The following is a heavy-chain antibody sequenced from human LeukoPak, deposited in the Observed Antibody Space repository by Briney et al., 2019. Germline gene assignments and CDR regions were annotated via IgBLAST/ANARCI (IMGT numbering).Heavy chain of an antibody. D-gene: IGHD3-22*01. V-gene: IGHV3-30*02. Sequence: GGSLRLSCAASGFTFSSYAMHWVRQAPGKGLEWVAFIRYAGSNKYYADSVKGRFTISRDNSKNTLYLQINSLRAEDTAVYYCAKKWSGDYDSSGINDAFDIWGQGTMVTVSS. CDR1: GFTFSSYA. CDR2: IRYAGSNK. J-gene: IGHJ3*02. CDR3: AKKWSGDYDSSGINDAFDI.